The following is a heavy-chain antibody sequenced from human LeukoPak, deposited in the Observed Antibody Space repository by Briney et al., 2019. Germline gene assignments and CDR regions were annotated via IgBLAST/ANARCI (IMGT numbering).Heavy chain of an antibody. CDR3: ARGPTVTNWFDP. CDR1: GGSFSGYY. CDR2: INHSGST. V-gene: IGHV4-34*01. D-gene: IGHD4-17*01. J-gene: IGHJ5*02. Sequence: SETLSLTCAVYGGSFSGYYWSWIRQPPGKGLEWIGEINHSGSTNYNPSLKSRVTISVDTSKNQFSLKLSSVTAADTAVYYCARGPTVTNWFDPWGQGTLVTVSS.